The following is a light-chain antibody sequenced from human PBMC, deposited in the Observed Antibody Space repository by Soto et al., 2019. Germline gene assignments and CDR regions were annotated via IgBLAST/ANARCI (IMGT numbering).Light chain of an antibody. CDR1: QSLNNR. CDR2: DAS. V-gene: IGKV1-5*01. CDR3: HQYKTYPT. Sequence: DIQLTQSPSTLSASVGDRVTITCRASQSLNNRLAWYQQKPGKAPKLLIYDASTLESGVSSRFSGTGSETECTLTITDLQADALATYFCHQYKTYPTFGQGTKVEIK. J-gene: IGKJ1*01.